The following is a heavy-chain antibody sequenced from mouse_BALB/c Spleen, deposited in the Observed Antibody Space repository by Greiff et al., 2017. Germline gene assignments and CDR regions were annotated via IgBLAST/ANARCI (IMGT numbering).Heavy chain of an antibody. V-gene: IGHV3-2*02. CDR2: ISYSGST. Sequence: EVKLMESGPGLVKPSQSLSLTCTVTGYSITSDYAWNWIRQFPGNKLEWMGYISYSGSTSYNPSLKSRISITRDTSKNQFFLQLNSVTTEDTATYYCARGLLWSYAMDYWGQGTSVTVSS. J-gene: IGHJ4*01. D-gene: IGHD2-1*01. CDR1: GYSITSDYA. CDR3: ARGLLWSYAMDY.